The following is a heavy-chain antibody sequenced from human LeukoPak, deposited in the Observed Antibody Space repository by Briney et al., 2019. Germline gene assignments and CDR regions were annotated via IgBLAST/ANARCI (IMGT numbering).Heavy chain of an antibody. D-gene: IGHD1-1*01. V-gene: IGHV3-49*04. Sequence: PGGSLRLSCTASGFTFGDCAMSWVRQAPGKGLEWVGFIRSKAYGGTTEYAASVKGRFTISRDDSKSIAYLQMNSLKTEDTAVYYCTSPGVPPGRYWGQGTLVTVSS. CDR1: GFTFGDCA. CDR3: TSPGVPPGRY. J-gene: IGHJ4*02. CDR2: IRSKAYGGTT.